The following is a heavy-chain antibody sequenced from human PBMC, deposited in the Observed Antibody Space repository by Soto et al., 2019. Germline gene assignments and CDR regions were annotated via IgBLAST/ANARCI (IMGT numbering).Heavy chain of an antibody. J-gene: IGHJ5*02. D-gene: IGHD6-19*01. CDR1: GFTFSSYA. CDR3: AKDEGGQQGLFTAENWFDP. Sequence: EVQLLESGGGLVQPGGSLRLSCAASGFTFSSYAMSWVRQAPGKGLEWVSGISGSGGRTYYADSVKGRFTISRDNSKNTLYLQMNSLRAEDTAVYYCAKDEGGQQGLFTAENWFDPWGQGTLVTVSS. V-gene: IGHV3-23*01. CDR2: ISGSGGRT.